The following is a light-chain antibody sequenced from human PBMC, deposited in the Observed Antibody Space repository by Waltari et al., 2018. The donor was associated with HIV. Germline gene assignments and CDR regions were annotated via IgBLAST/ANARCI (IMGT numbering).Light chain of an antibody. Sequence: QSALTQPRSVSASPGPSVSSSCTGPSTDVGYYYYFPSYQQHPGKAPKLMIFAVNKPPSGVPDRVSGSMSGNTASLTISWLQAEDEADYYCCSDADKYTWVFGVGTKLTVL. J-gene: IGLJ3*02. CDR1: STDVGYYYY. V-gene: IGLV2-11*01. CDR2: AVN. CDR3: CSDADKYTWV.